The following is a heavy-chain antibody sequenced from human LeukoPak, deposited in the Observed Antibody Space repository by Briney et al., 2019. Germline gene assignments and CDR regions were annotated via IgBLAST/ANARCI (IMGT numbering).Heavy chain of an antibody. CDR3: ARRRAYYDSSGYCDKTNDAFDI. Sequence: SETLSLPCAVYGESFSGYYWSWIRQPPGRGLEWIGEINHSGSTSYSASLKSRVTISVDTSKNQFSLKLSSVTAADTAVYYCARRRAYYDSSGYCDKTNDAFDIWGQGTMVTVSS. CDR1: GESFSGYY. J-gene: IGHJ3*02. V-gene: IGHV4-34*01. CDR2: INHSGST. D-gene: IGHD3-22*01.